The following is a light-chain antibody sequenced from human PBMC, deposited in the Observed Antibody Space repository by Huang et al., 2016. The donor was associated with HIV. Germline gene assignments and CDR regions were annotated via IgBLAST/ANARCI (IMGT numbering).Light chain of an antibody. CDR1: QSVNSN. J-gene: IGKJ2*01. Sequence: ETVMTQSPATLSVSPGEGATLSCRASQSVNSNLAWYQQRPGQAPRLLIHGASTRATGIPGRFSGSGSGTEFTLSISSLQSEDFAVYYCLQYNKWPPYTFGQGTNLEIK. V-gene: IGKV3-15*01. CDR3: LQYNKWPPYT. CDR2: GAS.